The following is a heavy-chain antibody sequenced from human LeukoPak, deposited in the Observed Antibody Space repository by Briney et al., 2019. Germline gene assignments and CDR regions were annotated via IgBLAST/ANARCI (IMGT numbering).Heavy chain of an antibody. CDR2: IYYSGST. CDR3: ARDFMVRGVKNYYYGMDV. D-gene: IGHD3-10*01. CDR1: GGSISSYY. Sequence: SETLSLTCTVSGGSISSYYWGWIRQPPGKGLEWIGSIYYSGSTYYNPSLKSRVTISVDTSKNQFSLKLSSVTAADTAVYYCARDFMVRGVKNYYYGMDVWGQGTTVTVSS. J-gene: IGHJ6*02. V-gene: IGHV4-39*07.